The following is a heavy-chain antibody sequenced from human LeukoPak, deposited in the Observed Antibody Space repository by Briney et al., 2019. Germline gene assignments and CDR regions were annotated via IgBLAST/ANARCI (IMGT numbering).Heavy chain of an antibody. CDR2: INPSGGST. CDR1: GYTFTTYS. J-gene: IGHJ4*02. V-gene: IGHV1-46*01. CDR3: ARDRDGYNWFDY. D-gene: IGHD5-24*01. Sequence: ASVKVSCKASGYTFTTYSMHWVRRAPGQGPEWMGMINPSGGSTTYAQKLQGRVTMTRDMSTSTVYMDLSSLRSEDTAVYYCARDRDGYNWFDYWGQGTLVTVSS.